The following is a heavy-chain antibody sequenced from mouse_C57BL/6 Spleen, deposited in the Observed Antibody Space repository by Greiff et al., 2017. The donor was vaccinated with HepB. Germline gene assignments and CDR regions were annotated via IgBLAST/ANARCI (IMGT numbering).Heavy chain of an antibody. Sequence: QVQLQQPGAELVKPGASVKLSCKASGYTFTSYWMQWVKQRPGQGLEWIGEIDPSDSYTNYNQKFKGKATLTVDTSSSTAYMQLSSLTSEDSAVYYCARGGNWAYWGQGTLVTVSA. CDR2: IDPSDSYT. J-gene: IGHJ3*01. V-gene: IGHV1-50*01. CDR3: ARGGNWAY. CDR1: GYTFTSYW. D-gene: IGHD2-1*01.